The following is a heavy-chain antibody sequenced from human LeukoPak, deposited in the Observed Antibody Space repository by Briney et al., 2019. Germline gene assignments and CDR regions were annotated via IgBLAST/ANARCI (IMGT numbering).Heavy chain of an antibody. V-gene: IGHV3-11*04. CDR3: AGGYCSGGNRGGDAFEI. CDR1: GFTFSDYY. Sequence: AGGSLRLSCAASGFTFSDYYMSWIRQAPGKGLEWVSYISSSGSPIYYADSVKGRFTISRDNAKNSLYLQMNSLRAEDTAVYYCAGGYCSGGNRGGDAFEIWGQGTMVTVSS. J-gene: IGHJ3*02. CDR2: ISSSGSPI. D-gene: IGHD2-15*01.